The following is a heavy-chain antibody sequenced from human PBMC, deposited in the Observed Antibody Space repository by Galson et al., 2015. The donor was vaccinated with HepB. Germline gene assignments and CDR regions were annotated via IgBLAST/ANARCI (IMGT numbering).Heavy chain of an antibody. D-gene: IGHD3-3*01. CDR3: VTTGMPHYDLWTPPGN. Sequence: SLRLSCAASGFTFSSYSMNWVRQAPGKGLEWVSYISSSSNTIYYADSVKGRFTTSRDNAKTSLYLQMNSLRAEDTAVYYCVTTGMPHYDLWTPPGNWGQGTLVIVSS. CDR1: GFTFSSYS. V-gene: IGHV3-48*01. CDR2: ISSSSNTI. J-gene: IGHJ4*02.